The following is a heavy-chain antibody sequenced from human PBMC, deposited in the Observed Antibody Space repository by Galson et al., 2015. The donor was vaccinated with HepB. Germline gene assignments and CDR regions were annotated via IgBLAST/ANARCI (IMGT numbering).Heavy chain of an antibody. CDR3: ATRSGASGWYSYFQH. CDR2: MSDNGDNT. Sequence: SLRLSCAASGFTFSSYAIMWVRQAPGKGLEWVSGMSDNGDNTFYADSVKGRFTISRDISKNTVYLQWNSLRVEDTAVYYCATRSGASGWYSYFQHWGQGTLVTVSS. CDR1: GFTFSSYA. D-gene: IGHD6-19*01. J-gene: IGHJ1*01. V-gene: IGHV3-23*01.